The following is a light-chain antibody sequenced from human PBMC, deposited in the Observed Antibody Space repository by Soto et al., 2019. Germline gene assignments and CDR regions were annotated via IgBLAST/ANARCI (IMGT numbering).Light chain of an antibody. V-gene: IGKV3D-15*01. J-gene: IGKJ4*01. CDR1: QSVDSN. CDR3: QQYDSWPLT. Sequence: EIVMTQSPGTLSLSTGEGATLSCRASQSVDSNLAWYQQKPGQAPRLLFYGASTRPTGIPDRFGGSGSGTEFTLTISSLQSEDFAVYFCQQYDSWPLTFGGGTKVDIK. CDR2: GAS.